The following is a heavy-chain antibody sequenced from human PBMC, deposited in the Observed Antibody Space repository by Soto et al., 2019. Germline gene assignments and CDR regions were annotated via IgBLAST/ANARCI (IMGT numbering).Heavy chain of an antibody. CDR3: ARGRIAPRLLPFDY. D-gene: IGHD6-6*01. CDR1: GYTFTRYS. Sequence: GASVKVSCKASGYTFTRYSINWVRQAPGQGLEWVGWISNYNGDTKYAQKFQGRVTITADESTSTAYMELSSLRSEDTAVYYCARGRIAPRLLPFDYWGQGTLVTVSS. J-gene: IGHJ4*02. CDR2: ISNYNGDT. V-gene: IGHV1-18*04.